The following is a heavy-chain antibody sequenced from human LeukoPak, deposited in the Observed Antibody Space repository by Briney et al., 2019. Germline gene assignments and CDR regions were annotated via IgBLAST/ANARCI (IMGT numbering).Heavy chain of an antibody. J-gene: IGHJ6*03. CDR2: IYYSGST. D-gene: IGHD3-10*01. CDR1: GGSISSYY. CDR3: ARSSTSLLWFGESNSDYYYYYMDV. V-gene: IGHV4-59*01. Sequence: SETLSLTCTVSGGSISSYYWSWIRQPPRKGLEWIGYIYYSGSTNYNPSLKSRVTISVDTSKNQFSLKLSSVTAADTAVYYCARSSTSLLWFGESNSDYYYYYMDVWGKGTTVTVSS.